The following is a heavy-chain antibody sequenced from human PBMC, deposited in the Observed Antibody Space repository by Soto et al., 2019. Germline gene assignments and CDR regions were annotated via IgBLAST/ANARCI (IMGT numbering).Heavy chain of an antibody. CDR2: IYYSGST. Sequence: QVQLQESGPGLVKPSETLSLTCTVSGGSISSYYWSWIRQPPGKGLEWIGYIYYSGSTNYNPSLKSRVTISVDTSKNQFSLKLSSVTAADTAVYYCARGVGSSNPDYWGQGTLVTVSS. J-gene: IGHJ4*02. D-gene: IGHD6-6*01. V-gene: IGHV4-59*01. CDR1: GGSISSYY. CDR3: ARGVGSSNPDY.